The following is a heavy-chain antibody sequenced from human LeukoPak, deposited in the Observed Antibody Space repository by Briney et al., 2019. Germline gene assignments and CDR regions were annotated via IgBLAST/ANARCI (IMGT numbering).Heavy chain of an antibody. CDR3: ARSSYSSSSSV. CDR1: GFTFSGFW. J-gene: IGHJ3*01. V-gene: IGHV3-7*03. Sequence: GGSLRLSCAVSGFTFSGFWMSWSRQAPGKGLGWVASINSDGSEGYYADVVKGRFTISRDNAKNSLYLQINSLRAEDTAVYYCARSSYSSSSSVWGQGTMITVSS. D-gene: IGHD6-6*01. CDR2: INSDGSEG.